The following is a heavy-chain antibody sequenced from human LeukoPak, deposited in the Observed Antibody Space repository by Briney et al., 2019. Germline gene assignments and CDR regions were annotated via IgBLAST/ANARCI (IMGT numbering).Heavy chain of an antibody. V-gene: IGHV3-23*01. CDR3: AKEYSGYDFDY. D-gene: IGHD5-12*01. CDR1: GFTLRSYD. J-gene: IGHJ4*02. Sequence: PGGSLRLSCAASGFTLRSYDMSWVRQAPGKGLEWVAPTSGSGVNSYYADSVRGRFTISRDNSQNTLYLQMDSLRAEDTALYYCAKEYSGYDFDYWGQGTLVTVSS. CDR2: TSGSGVNS.